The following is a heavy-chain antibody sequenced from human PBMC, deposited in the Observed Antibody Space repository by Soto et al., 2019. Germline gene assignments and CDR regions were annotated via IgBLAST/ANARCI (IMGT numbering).Heavy chain of an antibody. Sequence: QVQLVQSGAEVKKPGASVKVSCKASGYTFTSYGIGWVRQAPGQGLEWMGWISAYNGNTNYAQKLQGRVTMTTDTSTGTAYMELRSLRSDDTPVYYCARVKYRPPYYYYYGMDVWGQGTTVTVSS. CDR3: ARVKYRPPYYYYYGMDV. V-gene: IGHV1-18*01. CDR1: GYTFTSYG. CDR2: ISAYNGNT. J-gene: IGHJ6*02. D-gene: IGHD2-2*02.